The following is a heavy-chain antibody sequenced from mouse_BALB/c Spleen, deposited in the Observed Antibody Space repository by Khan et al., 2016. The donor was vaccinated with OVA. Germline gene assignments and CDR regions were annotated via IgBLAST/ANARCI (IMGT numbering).Heavy chain of an antibody. D-gene: IGHD4-1*01. J-gene: IGHJ3*01. CDR3: ASLLTGSFAY. Sequence: EVQLVESGGDLVKPGGSLKLSCAASGFTFSSYSMSWVRQTPDKRLEWVATISSDGDYTYYPDSVKGRFTISRDNAKNTLYLQMSSLKSEDTAMYYCASLLTGSFAYWGQGTLVTVSA. V-gene: IGHV5-6*01. CDR1: GFTFSSYS. CDR2: ISSDGDYT.